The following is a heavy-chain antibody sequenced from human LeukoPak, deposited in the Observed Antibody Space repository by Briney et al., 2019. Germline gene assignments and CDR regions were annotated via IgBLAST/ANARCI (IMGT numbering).Heavy chain of an antibody. Sequence: ASVKASCKASGYTFTGYYMHWVRQAPGQGLEWMGWINTNTGNPTYAQGFTGRFVFSLDTSVSTAYLQISSLKAEDTAVYYCARPIAAAGTGEVGYWGQGTLVTVSS. CDR1: GYTFTGYY. CDR3: ARPIAAAGTGEVGY. D-gene: IGHD6-13*01. V-gene: IGHV7-4-1*02. CDR2: INTNTGNP. J-gene: IGHJ4*02.